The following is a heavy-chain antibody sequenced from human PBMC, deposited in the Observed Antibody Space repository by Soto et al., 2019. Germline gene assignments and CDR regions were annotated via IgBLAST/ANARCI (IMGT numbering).Heavy chain of an antibody. Sequence: EVQLVESGGGLVQPGGSLSLSCEASGFTFRNYDMHWVRQGTGKGLEWVSGISAAGDPDYADSVEGRFTISRENAQNSFFLQMNSLRVCDTAVYYCARTGRDFYGLDVWGQGTTVIVSS. V-gene: IGHV3-13*05. D-gene: IGHD1-1*01. J-gene: IGHJ6*02. CDR3: ARTGRDFYGLDV. CDR2: ISAAGDP. CDR1: GFTFRNYD.